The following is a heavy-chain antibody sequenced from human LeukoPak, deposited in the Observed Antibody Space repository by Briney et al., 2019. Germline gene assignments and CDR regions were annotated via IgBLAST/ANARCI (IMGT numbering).Heavy chain of an antibody. J-gene: IGHJ6*03. V-gene: IGHV3-15*01. Sequence: GGSLRLSCAASGFTFSNAWMNWVRQAPGKGLEWVGRIKSKADGGTADYAAPVKGRFTFSRDDSENTLYLQMDSLKTEDTAVYHCVASYHYYYMDVWGKGTTVTVSS. D-gene: IGHD5-12*01. CDR2: IKSKADGGTA. CDR1: GFTFSNAW. CDR3: VASYHYYYMDV.